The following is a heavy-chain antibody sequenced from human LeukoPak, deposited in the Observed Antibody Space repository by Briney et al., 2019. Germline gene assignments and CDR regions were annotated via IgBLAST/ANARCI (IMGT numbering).Heavy chain of an antibody. D-gene: IGHD2-21*02. CDR2: IYYSGST. Sequence: SETLSLTCTVSGGSISSSSYYWGWIRQPPGKGLEWIGSIYYSGSTYYNPSLKSRVTISVDTSKNQFSLKLSSVTAADTAVYYCATGLLTAIAGNFDYWGQGTLVTVPS. J-gene: IGHJ4*02. CDR1: GGSISSSSYY. CDR3: ATGLLTAIAGNFDY. V-gene: IGHV4-39*01.